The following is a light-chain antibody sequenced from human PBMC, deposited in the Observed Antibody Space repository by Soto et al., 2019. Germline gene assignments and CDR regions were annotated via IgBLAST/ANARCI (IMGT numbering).Light chain of an antibody. CDR1: SSDVGGYNY. V-gene: IGLV2-11*01. J-gene: IGLJ3*02. CDR2: NVS. CDR3: CSYAGSSWV. Sequence: QSALTQSRSVSGSPGQSVTISCTGTSSDVGGYNYVSWYQQHPGKAPKAIIHNVSERPSGVPDRFSGSKSGNTASLTISGLQAEDEADYYCCSYAGSSWVFGGGTKLTVL.